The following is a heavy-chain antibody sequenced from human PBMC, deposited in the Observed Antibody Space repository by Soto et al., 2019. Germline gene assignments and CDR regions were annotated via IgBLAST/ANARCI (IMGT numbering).Heavy chain of an antibody. Sequence: ASVKVSCKASSYSFTTYDISWVRQAPGQGLEWMGWISTNSENTNYAQKLQGRVTMTKDTSTSTAYMELRSLKSDDTAVYYCARGGSTSAFDFWGQGTLDTVSS. CDR3: ARGGSTSAFDF. D-gene: IGHD1-26*01. CDR1: SYSFTTYD. CDR2: ISTNSENT. J-gene: IGHJ4*02. V-gene: IGHV1-18*01.